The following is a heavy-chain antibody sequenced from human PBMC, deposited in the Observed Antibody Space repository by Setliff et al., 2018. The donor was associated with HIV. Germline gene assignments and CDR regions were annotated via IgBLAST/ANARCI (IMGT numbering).Heavy chain of an antibody. CDR1: GGSISSHY. Sequence: SETLSLTCTVSGGSISSHYWSWIRQPPGKGLEWIGSIYYSGSTNYNPSLKSRVTISVDTSKNQFSLKLSSVTAAATAVYYFARAYYNFWSGYSIPSAEYFPHWGQGTLVTVSS. V-gene: IGHV4-59*11. CDR3: ARAYYNFWSGYSIPSAEYFPH. CDR2: IYYSGST. J-gene: IGHJ1*01. D-gene: IGHD3-3*01.